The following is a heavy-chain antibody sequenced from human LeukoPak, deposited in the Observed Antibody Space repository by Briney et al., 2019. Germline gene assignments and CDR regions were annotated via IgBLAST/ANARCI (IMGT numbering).Heavy chain of an antibody. CDR2: IKQDGSEK. J-gene: IGHJ4*02. Sequence: GGSLRLSCAASGFTFSSYWMHWVRQAPGKGLVWVANIKQDGSEKYYVDSVKGRFTISRDNAKNSLYLQMNTLRPEDTAVYYCARERQNKDFWSGGDYWGQGTLVTVSS. V-gene: IGHV3-7*01. CDR3: ARERQNKDFWSGGDY. D-gene: IGHD3-3*01. CDR1: GFTFSSYW.